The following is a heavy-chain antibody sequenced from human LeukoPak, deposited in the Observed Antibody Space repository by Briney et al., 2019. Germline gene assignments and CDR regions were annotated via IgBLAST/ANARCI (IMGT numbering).Heavy chain of an antibody. CDR3: ARGQPGDLCLDY. D-gene: IGHD2-2*01. CDR2: MNPNSGNT. V-gene: IGHV1-8*01. CDR1: GHTFTSYD. J-gene: IGHJ4*02. Sequence: ASVKVSCKASGHTFTSYDINWVRQATGQGLEWMGWMNPNSGNTGYAQKFQGRVTMTRNTSISTAYMELSSLRSEDTAVYYCARGQPGDLCLDYWGQGTLVTVSS.